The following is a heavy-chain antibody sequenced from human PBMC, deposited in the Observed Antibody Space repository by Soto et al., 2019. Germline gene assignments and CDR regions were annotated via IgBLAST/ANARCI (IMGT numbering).Heavy chain of an antibody. V-gene: IGHV1-2*02. D-gene: IGHD5-12*01. CDR3: ARESGGATATLDYYYFYMDV. CDR1: GDSFNDYY. J-gene: IGHJ6*03. Sequence: ASVKVSCKTSGDSFNDYYIHWVRQAPGQGLEWMGWINPNGGGTKYAQKSQGRVTVTRDTSIRTVYMELSSLRSGDTAVYYCARESGGATATLDYYYFYMDVWGKGTKVTVSS. CDR2: INPNGGGT.